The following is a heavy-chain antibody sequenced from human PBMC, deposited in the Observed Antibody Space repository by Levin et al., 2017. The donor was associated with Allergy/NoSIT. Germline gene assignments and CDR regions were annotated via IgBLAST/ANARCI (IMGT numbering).Heavy chain of an antibody. CDR1: GGSFSGYF. D-gene: IGHD6-19*01. CDR3: ARSVAGLDY. V-gene: IGHV4-34*01. J-gene: IGHJ4*02. CDR2: INHSGST. Sequence: SQTLSLTCAVYGGSFSGYFWSWIRQPPGKGLEWVGEINHSGSTNYNPSLKSRVTISVDTSRNQFSLKLSSVTAADTAVYYCARSVAGLDYWGQGTLVTVSS.